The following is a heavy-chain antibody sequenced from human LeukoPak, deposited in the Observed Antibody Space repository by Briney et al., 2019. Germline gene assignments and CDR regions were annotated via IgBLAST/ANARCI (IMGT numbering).Heavy chain of an antibody. CDR2: ISSSSYI. CDR3: ARGYYYDSSGYNY. D-gene: IGHD3-22*01. CDR1: GFTFSSYS. J-gene: IGHJ4*02. V-gene: IGHV3-21*01. Sequence: GGSLRLSCAASGFTFSSYSMNWVRQAPGKGLEWASSISSSSYIYYADSVKGRFTISRDNAKNSLYLQMNSLRAEDTAVYYCARGYYYDSSGYNYWGQGTLVTVSS.